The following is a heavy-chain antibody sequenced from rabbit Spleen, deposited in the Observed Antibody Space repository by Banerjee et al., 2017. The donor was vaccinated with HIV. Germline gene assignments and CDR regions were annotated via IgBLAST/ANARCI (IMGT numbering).Heavy chain of an antibody. Sequence: QEQLVESGGGLVQPEGSLTLTCTASGFSFSSGYDIVWVRQAPGKGLEWIGYIDPIFGITYFANWVNGRFTISSHNAQSTLFLQLNSLTAADTATYFCARGEHFSVGFSAFAIYLDLWGQGPWSPS. D-gene: IGHD6-1*01. CDR3: ARGEHFSVGFSAFAIYLDL. CDR1: GFSFSSGYD. V-gene: IGHV1S45*01. J-gene: IGHJ3*01. CDR2: IDPIFGIT.